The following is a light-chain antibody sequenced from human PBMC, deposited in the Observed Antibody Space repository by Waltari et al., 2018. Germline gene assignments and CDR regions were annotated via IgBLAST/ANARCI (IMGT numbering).Light chain of an antibody. V-gene: IGKV3D-15*01. CDR2: RAS. J-gene: IGKJ2*01. CDR1: QSISDN. CDR3: QQYNNWPPSDT. Sequence: EIVMTQSPATLSVSPGERVTLSCRASQSISDNLAWYHQKPGQAPRLLIYRASTRDTGIPARFSGSGSGTEFSLTISSLQSEDFGVYYCQQYNNWPPSDTFGQGTKVEI.